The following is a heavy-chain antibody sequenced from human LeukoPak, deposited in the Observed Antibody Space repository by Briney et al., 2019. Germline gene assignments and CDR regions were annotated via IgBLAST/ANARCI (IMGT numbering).Heavy chain of an antibody. CDR1: GSTFSGHL. CDR3: ARGLALSGRYSHFDY. J-gene: IGHJ4*02. V-gene: IGHV3-30*01. Sequence: GGSLRLSCAASGSTFSGHLLHWVRQAPGKGLEWVAVISYDGSNKYYADSLKGRFTISRDNSKNTLYLQMNSLRAADTAVYYCARGLALSGRYSHFDYWGQGTLVTVSS. CDR2: ISYDGSNK. D-gene: IGHD1-26*01.